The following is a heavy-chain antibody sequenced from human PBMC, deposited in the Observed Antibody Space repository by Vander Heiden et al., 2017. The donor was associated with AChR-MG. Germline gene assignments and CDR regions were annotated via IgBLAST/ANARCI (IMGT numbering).Heavy chain of an antibody. Sequence: EVQLVESGGGLVQPGRSLRLSCAASGFTFDDYAMHWVRQAPGQGLAPVSCISWNSDSIGYAASVKGRFTISRDNAKNSLYLQMNSLRVEDTALYYCAKGPGFAYMDVWGKGTTVTVSS. D-gene: IGHD3-3*01. CDR2: ISWNSDSI. CDR1: GFTFDDYA. CDR3: AKGPGFAYMDV. J-gene: IGHJ6*03. V-gene: IGHV3-9*01.